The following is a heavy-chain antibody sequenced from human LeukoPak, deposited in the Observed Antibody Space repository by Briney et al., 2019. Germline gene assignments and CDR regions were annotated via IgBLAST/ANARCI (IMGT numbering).Heavy chain of an antibody. D-gene: IGHD6-13*01. CDR2: IYTSGST. V-gene: IGHV4-4*07. J-gene: IGHJ5*02. Sequence: SETLSLTCTVSGGSISSYYWSWIRQPAGKGLEWIGRIYTSGSTNYNPSLKSRVTMSVDTSKNQFSLKLSSVTAADTAVYYCARLYSSSWYLWFDPWGQGTLVTVSS. CDR3: ARLYSSSWYLWFDP. CDR1: GGSISSYY.